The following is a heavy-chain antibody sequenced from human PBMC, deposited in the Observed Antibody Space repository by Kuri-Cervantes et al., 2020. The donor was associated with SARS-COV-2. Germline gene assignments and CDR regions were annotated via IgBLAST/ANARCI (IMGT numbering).Heavy chain of an antibody. J-gene: IGHJ3*02. Sequence: SQTLSLTCAASGYSISSGYYWGWIRQPPGKGLEWIGYIYYSGSTYYNPSLKSLVTISVDTSKNQFSLKLSSVTAADTAVYYCARTYYYDSNGLPDAFDIWGQGTMVTVSS. CDR1: GYSISSGYY. CDR3: ARTYYYDSNGLPDAFDI. CDR2: IYYSGST. D-gene: IGHD3-22*01. V-gene: IGHV4-38-2*01.